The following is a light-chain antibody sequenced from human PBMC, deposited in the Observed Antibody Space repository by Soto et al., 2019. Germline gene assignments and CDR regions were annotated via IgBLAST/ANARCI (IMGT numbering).Light chain of an antibody. CDR2: DAY. J-gene: IGKJ5*01. V-gene: IGKV3-11*01. Sequence: EVVLTQSPVTLSLSPGERATLSCRASQSFRGLLAWYEQKPGQAPRLLIYDAYNRATGIPPRFSGSGSGTDFTLTISSLEPEDSAAYDCHQRHMWPITFGKGTRLE. CDR3: HQRHMWPIT. CDR1: QSFRGL.